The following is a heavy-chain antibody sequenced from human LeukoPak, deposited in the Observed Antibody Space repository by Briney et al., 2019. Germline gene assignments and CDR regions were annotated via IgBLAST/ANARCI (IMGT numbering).Heavy chain of an antibody. V-gene: IGHV1-18*01. J-gene: IGHJ5*02. D-gene: IGHD2-8*01. Sequence: ASVKVSCKASGYTFTSYGISWVRQAPGQGLEWMGWISAYNGNTNYAQKLQGRVTMTTDTSTSTAYMELRSLRSDDTAVYYCAGVLGGRRKSKNWFDPRGQGTLVTVSS. CDR2: ISAYNGNT. CDR3: AGVLGGRRKSKNWFDP. CDR1: GYTFTSYG.